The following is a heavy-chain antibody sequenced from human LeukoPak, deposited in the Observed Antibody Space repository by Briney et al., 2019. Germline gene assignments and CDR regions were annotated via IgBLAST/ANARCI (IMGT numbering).Heavy chain of an antibody. D-gene: IGHD2/OR15-2a*01. CDR2: ISHSGGTT. CDR3: AKGGNIRVLDYYYYMDV. Sequence: GGSLRLSCAASGFTFSSYAMSWVRQAPGKGPEWVSAISHSGGTTYYADSVKGRFTITRDNSKNTLYLQMNSLGAEDTAVYYCAKGGNIRVLDYYYYMDVWGKGTTVTVSS. J-gene: IGHJ6*03. V-gene: IGHV3-23*01. CDR1: GFTFSSYA.